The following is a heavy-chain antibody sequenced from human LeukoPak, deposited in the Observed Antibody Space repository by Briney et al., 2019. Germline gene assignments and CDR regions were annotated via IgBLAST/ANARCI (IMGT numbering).Heavy chain of an antibody. CDR2: IYYSGST. V-gene: IGHV4-59*12. Sequence: PSETLSLTCTVSGGSISSYYWSWIRQPPGKGLEWIGYIYYSGSTNYNPSLQSRVTISVDTSKNHFSLKLSSVTAADTAVYYCARGRDSSGYPDAFDIWGQGTMVTVSS. D-gene: IGHD3-22*01. J-gene: IGHJ3*02. CDR3: ARGRDSSGYPDAFDI. CDR1: GGSISSYY.